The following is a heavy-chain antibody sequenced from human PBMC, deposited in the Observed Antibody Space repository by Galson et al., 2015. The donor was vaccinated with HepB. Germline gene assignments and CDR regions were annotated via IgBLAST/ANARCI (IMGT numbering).Heavy chain of an antibody. Sequence: SVKVSCKASGGTFSSYSISWVRQAPGQGPEWMGGIIPIFGTANYAQKFQDRVTITADESSRTAYMELSSLRSEDTAVYYCARGGDCSGGGCYDWFDPWGQGSLVTVSS. CDR1: GGTFSSYS. CDR3: ARGGDCSGGGCYDWFDP. D-gene: IGHD2-15*01. CDR2: IIPIFGTA. J-gene: IGHJ5*02. V-gene: IGHV1-69*13.